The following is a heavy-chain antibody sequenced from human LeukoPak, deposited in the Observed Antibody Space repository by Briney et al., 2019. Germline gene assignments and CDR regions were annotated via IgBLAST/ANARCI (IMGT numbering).Heavy chain of an antibody. CDR3: ARDEYSSGWTVYYMDV. J-gene: IGHJ6*03. Sequence: SETLSLTCTVSGGSISSYYWGWIRQPAGKGLEWIGRIYTSGSTNYNPSLKSRVTMSVDTSKNQFSLKLSSVTAADTAVYYCARDEYSSGWTVYYMDVWGKGTTVTVSS. CDR1: GGSISSYY. D-gene: IGHD6-19*01. V-gene: IGHV4-4*07. CDR2: IYTSGST.